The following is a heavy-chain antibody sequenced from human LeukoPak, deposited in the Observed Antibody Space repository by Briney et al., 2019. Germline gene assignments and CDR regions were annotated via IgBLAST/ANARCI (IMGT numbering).Heavy chain of an antibody. V-gene: IGHV4-31*03. CDR1: GGSISSSSYY. Sequence: PSETLSLTCTVSGGSISSSSYYWSWIRQHPGKGLEWIGYIYYSGSTYYNPSLKSRVTISVDTSKNQFSLKLNSVTAADTAVYFCARALTTVRDASDIWGQGTMVTVSS. CDR3: ARALTTVRDASDI. CDR2: IYYSGST. J-gene: IGHJ3*02. D-gene: IGHD4-11*01.